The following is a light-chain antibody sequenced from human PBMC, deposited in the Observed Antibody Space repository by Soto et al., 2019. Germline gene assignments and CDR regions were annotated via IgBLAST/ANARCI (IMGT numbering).Light chain of an antibody. Sequence: DIQMTQSPSSLSASVGDSVTITCRASQGISNYLAWYQQKPGEAPKILIYAVSILQSGVPPRFSGGGYGTDFNLTISSLQTEDFATYYCQQLNSYPITFGQGTRLEIK. CDR2: AVS. J-gene: IGKJ5*01. CDR3: QQLNSYPIT. V-gene: IGKV1-16*01. CDR1: QGISNY.